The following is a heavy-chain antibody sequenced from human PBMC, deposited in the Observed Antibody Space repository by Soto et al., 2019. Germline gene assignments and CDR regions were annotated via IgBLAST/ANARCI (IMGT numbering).Heavy chain of an antibody. D-gene: IGHD6-6*01. CDR2: ISSTGSTL. V-gene: IGHV3-48*03. CDR1: GFTFSSYE. J-gene: IGHJ5*02. Sequence: LRLSCAASGFTFSSYEMNWVRQAPGKGLEWVSYISSTGSTLYYADSVEGRFTISRDNAKNSLYLQMNSLRAEDTAVYYCARDSAQYNSLENWFDPWGQGTLVTVSS. CDR3: ARDSAQYNSLENWFDP.